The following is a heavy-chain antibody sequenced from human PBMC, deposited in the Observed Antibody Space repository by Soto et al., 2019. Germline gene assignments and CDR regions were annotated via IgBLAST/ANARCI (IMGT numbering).Heavy chain of an antibody. J-gene: IGHJ6*02. D-gene: IGHD3-10*01. CDR1: GGTFSSYA. CDR3: ASRMVRGVNYYYYYGMDV. V-gene: IGHV1-69*13. CDR2: IIPIFGTA. Sequence: SVKVSCKASGGTFSSYAISWVRQAPGQGLEWMGGIIPIFGTANYAQKFQGRVTITADESTSTAYMELSSLRSEDTAVYYCASRMVRGVNYYYYYGMDVWGQGTTVTVSS.